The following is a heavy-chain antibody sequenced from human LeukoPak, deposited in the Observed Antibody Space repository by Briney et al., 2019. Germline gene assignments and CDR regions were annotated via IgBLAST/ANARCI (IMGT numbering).Heavy chain of an antibody. V-gene: IGHV4-4*02. D-gene: IGHD1-26*01. Sequence: SETLSLPCGVSGGSITSTNWWSWVRQPPGQGLEWIGEISLTGRTNYNPSLIGRVIMSLDESRNQLSLTLTSVTAADTAMYYCTRESGPYCPFGYWGQGTLVVVPS. J-gene: IGHJ4*02. CDR2: ISLTGRT. CDR1: GGSITSTNW. CDR3: TRESGPYCPFGY.